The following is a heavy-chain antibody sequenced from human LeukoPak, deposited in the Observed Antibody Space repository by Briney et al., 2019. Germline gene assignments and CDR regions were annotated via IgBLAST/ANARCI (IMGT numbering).Heavy chain of an antibody. CDR3: ARHDDYGDYYFDY. D-gene: IGHD4-17*01. Sequence: PSETLSLTCTVSGGSISSGGYYWSWIRQHPGKGLEWIGYIYYSGSTNYNPSLKSRVTISVDTSKNQFSLKLSSVTAADTAVYYCARHDDYGDYYFDYWGQGTLVTVSS. J-gene: IGHJ4*02. CDR1: GGSISSGGYY. CDR2: IYYSGST. V-gene: IGHV4-61*08.